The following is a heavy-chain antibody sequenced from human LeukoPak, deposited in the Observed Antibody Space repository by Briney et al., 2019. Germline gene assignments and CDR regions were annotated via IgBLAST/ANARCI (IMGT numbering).Heavy chain of an antibody. D-gene: IGHD3-22*01. CDR2: INPSGGST. V-gene: IGHV1-46*01. Sequence: ASVKVSCKASGYTFTSYYMHWVRQAPGQGLEWMAIINPSGGSTRYEQKFEGRVTMTRDTSTNTVYMELSSLRSEDTAVYYCARDPRPSYDSSDYYHPGDYWGQGTLVTVSS. CDR3: ARDPRPSYDSSDYYHPGDY. J-gene: IGHJ4*02. CDR1: GYTFTSYY.